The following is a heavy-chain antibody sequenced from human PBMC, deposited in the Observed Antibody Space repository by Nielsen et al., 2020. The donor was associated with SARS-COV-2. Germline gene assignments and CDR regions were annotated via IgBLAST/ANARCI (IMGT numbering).Heavy chain of an antibody. V-gene: IGHV4-34*01. D-gene: IGHD4/OR15-4a*01. CDR3: ARGPGVEVVANYFDP. J-gene: IGHJ5*02. Sequence: SETLSLTCAVYGGSLSFHYRSWVRQPPGKGLEWIGEINHRGRTNYNPSLKNRVTISVDTSTKQFSLRLTSVTAADTAVYYCARGPGVEVVANYFDPWGQGTPVTVSS. CDR1: GGSLSFHY. CDR2: INHRGRT.